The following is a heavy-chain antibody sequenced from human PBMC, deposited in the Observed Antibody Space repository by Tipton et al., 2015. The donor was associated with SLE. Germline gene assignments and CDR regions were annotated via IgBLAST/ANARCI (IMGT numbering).Heavy chain of an antibody. D-gene: IGHD1-1*01. CDR1: GGSISSYY. J-gene: IGHJ4*02. CDR3: ARAGRAWNLFDY. Sequence: TLSLTCTVSGGSISSYYWSWIRQPPGKGLEWIGYIYYSGSTNHNPSLKSRVTISVDTSKNQFSLKLSSVTAADTAVYYCARAGRAWNLFDYWGQGTLVIVSS. CDR2: IYYSGST. V-gene: IGHV4-59*08.